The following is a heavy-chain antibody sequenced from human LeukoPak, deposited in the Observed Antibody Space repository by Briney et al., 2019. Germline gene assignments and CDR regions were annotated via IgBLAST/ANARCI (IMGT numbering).Heavy chain of an antibody. CDR2: IYSGGST. CDR1: GFTVSSNY. Sequence: GGSLRLSCAASGFTVSSNYMSWVRQAPGKGLEWVSVIYSGGSTYYADSVKGRFTISRDNSKNTLYLQMNSLRAEDTAVYYCARDQSHDYGDSLRPLGAFDIWGQGTMVTVSS. D-gene: IGHD4-17*01. V-gene: IGHV3-66*01. J-gene: IGHJ3*02. CDR3: ARDQSHDYGDSLRPLGAFDI.